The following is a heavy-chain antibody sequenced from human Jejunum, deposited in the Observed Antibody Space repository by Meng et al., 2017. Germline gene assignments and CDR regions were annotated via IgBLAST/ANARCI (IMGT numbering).Heavy chain of an antibody. CDR2: INPASGAT. CDR1: GYSFTGYY. D-gene: IGHD6-13*01. V-gene: IGHV1-2*02. J-gene: IGHJ4*02. Sequence: QVQLGQAGAEVKKPGASVKVSCKPSGYSFTGYYIHWVRQAPGQGLEWMGWINPASGATDSAQKFQGRLTMTRDISITTAYMDLSSLRSDDTAVIYCARGNRQQLVPEFWGQGTLVTVSS. CDR3: ARGNRQQLVPEF.